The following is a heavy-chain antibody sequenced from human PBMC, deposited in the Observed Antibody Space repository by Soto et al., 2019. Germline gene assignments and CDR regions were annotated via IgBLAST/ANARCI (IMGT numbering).Heavy chain of an antibody. D-gene: IGHD6-19*01. V-gene: IGHV3-23*01. Sequence: GGSLRLSCAASGFTFINYAMSWVRQAPGEGLEWVSTISGNGANTHYADSVKGRFSISRDNSKNTLYIQMNSLRAEDTAVYYCAIDYGSSRYFIDFWGQGSPGTVSS. CDR3: AIDYGSSRYFIDF. J-gene: IGHJ4*02. CDR2: ISGNGANT. CDR1: GFTFINYA.